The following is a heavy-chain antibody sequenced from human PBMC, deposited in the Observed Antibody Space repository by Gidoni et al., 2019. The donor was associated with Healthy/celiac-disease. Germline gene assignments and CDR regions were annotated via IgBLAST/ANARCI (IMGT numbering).Heavy chain of an antibody. D-gene: IGHD6-13*01. J-gene: IGHJ1*01. Sequence: QVQLQESCPGLVKPSQTLSLTCTVSGGSISSGSYYWSWIRQPAGKGLEWIGRIYTSGSTNYNPSLKSRVTISVDTSKNQFSLKLSSVTAADTAVYYCARDSLVHGFQHWGQGTLVTVSS. CDR2: IYTSGST. CDR3: ARDSLVHGFQH. CDR1: GGSISSGSYY. V-gene: IGHV4-61*02.